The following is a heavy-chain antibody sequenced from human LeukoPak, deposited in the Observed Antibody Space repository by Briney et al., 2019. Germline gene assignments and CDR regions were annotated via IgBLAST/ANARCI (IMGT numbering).Heavy chain of an antibody. CDR1: GYTFTVYY. Sequence: GASVKVSFKASGYTFTVYYMHWVRQAPGQGLEWMGWINPNSGGTNYAQKFQGRVTMTRDTSISTAYMELSRLRSDDTAVYYCARVSPGSGPDYWGQGTLVTVSS. CDR3: ARVSPGSGPDY. J-gene: IGHJ4*02. D-gene: IGHD3-10*01. V-gene: IGHV1-2*02. CDR2: INPNSGGT.